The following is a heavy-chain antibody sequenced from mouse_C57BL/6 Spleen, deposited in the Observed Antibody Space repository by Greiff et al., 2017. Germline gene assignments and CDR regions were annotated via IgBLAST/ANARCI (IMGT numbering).Heavy chain of an antibody. CDR2: IRSKSNNYAT. CDR1: GFSFNTYA. D-gene: IGHD1-1*01. Sequence: DVKLVESGGGLVQPKGSLKLSCAASGFSFNTYAMNWVRQAPGKGLEWVARIRSKSNNYATYYADSVKDRFTISRDDSESMLYLQMNNLKTEDTAMYYCVRPDYYRGYFDVWGTGTTVTVSS. V-gene: IGHV10-1*01. CDR3: VRPDYYRGYFDV. J-gene: IGHJ1*03.